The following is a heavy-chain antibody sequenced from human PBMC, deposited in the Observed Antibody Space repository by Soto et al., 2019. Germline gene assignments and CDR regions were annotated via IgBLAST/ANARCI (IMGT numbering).Heavy chain of an antibody. CDR2: ISGSGGST. CDR1: GFTFRNYP. Sequence: EVHLLESGGGLVQPGGSLRLSCVASGFTFRNYPMTWVRQAPGKGLDWVSTISGSGGSTYYADSVKGRFTISRDNSKNTLYLQMNSLRAEDTAVYYCAKDWRSVTTGLLWGQGTLVTVSS. CDR3: AKDWRSVTTGLL. V-gene: IGHV3-23*01. D-gene: IGHD4-17*01. J-gene: IGHJ4*02.